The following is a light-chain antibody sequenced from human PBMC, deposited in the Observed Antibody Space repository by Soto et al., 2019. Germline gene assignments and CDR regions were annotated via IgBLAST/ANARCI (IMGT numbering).Light chain of an antibody. Sequence: TQLSPAPSTQHASYGNIGTITCLASQSISSWLAWYQQKPGKAPKLLIYKASSLESGVPSRFSGSGSGTEFTLTIASLQPDDFATYYCQQYETFSGTFGPGTKVDIK. V-gene: IGKV1-5*03. CDR3: QQYETFSGT. CDR1: QSISSW. J-gene: IGKJ1*01. CDR2: KAS.